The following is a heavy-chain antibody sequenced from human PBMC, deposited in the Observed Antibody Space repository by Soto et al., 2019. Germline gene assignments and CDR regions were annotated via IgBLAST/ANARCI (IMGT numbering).Heavy chain of an antibody. D-gene: IGHD3-3*01. CDR1: GYTFNTYG. CDR2: ISAYDGKT. V-gene: IGHV1-18*01. J-gene: IGHJ5*02. CDR3: ARDPHEFWTSCWFDP. Sequence: ASVKVSCKTSGYTFNTYGINWVRQAPGQGLELMGWISAYDGKTTYAEKFQGRVTLTTDTSTSTAYMELRSLSSDDTAIYYCARDPHEFWTSCWFDPWGQGTPVTVSS.